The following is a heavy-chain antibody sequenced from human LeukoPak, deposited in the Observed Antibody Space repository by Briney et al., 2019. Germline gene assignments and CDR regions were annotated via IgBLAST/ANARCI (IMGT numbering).Heavy chain of an antibody. CDR2: ISAYNGNT. Sequence: ASVKVSCKASGYTFTSYGISWVRQAPGQGPEWMGWISAYNGNTNYAQKLQGRVTMTTDTSTSTAYMELRSLRSDDTAVYYCARDVSNRYYDFWSGYPDYYYYMDVWGKGTTVTVSS. CDR3: ARDVSNRYYDFWSGYPDYYYYMDV. J-gene: IGHJ6*03. D-gene: IGHD3-3*01. V-gene: IGHV1-18*01. CDR1: GYTFTSYG.